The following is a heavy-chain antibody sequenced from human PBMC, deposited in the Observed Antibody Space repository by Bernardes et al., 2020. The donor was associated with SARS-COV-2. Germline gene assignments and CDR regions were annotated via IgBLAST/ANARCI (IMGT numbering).Heavy chain of an antibody. V-gene: IGHV1-2*02. CDR2: VYGASGGT. CDR1: GYTFTDYY. J-gene: IGHJ3*01. Sequence: ASVKVSCKASGYTFTDYYIHFVRQAPGQGLEWMGWVYGASGGTRLSQKFQGRVTMTRDTSISTGYMAFSSLRPDDSAVYYCVASNWASGNGFDVWGQGTLVTVSS. CDR3: VASNWASGNGFDV. D-gene: IGHD3-10*01.